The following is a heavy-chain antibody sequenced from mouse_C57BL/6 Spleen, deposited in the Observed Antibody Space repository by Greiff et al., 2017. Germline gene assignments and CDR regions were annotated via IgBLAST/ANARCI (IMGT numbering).Heavy chain of an antibody. J-gene: IGHJ1*03. CDR3: ARNLDGYYWYFDV. CDR2: IWSGGST. CDR1: GFSLTSYG. V-gene: IGHV2-2*01. D-gene: IGHD2-3*01. Sequence: VQLQQSGPGLVQPSQSLSITCTVSGFSLTSYGVHWVRQSPGKGLEWLGVIWSGGSTDYNAAFISRLSISKDNSKSQVFFKRNSLQADDTAIYYCARNLDGYYWYFDVWGTGTTVTVSS.